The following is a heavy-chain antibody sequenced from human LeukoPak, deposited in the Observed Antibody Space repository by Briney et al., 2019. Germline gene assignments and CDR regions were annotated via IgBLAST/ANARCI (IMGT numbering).Heavy chain of an antibody. V-gene: IGHV3-23*01. CDR2: ISGSSGGA. Sequence: SGGSLRLSCAGSGFTFSSYAMSWVRQAPGKGLEWVSVISGSSGGANYADSVKGRFTISRDISKNTLFLQLNSLRAEDTAVYYCAKGALPGPPYYFDYWGQGTLVTVSS. J-gene: IGHJ4*02. CDR1: GFTFSSYA. CDR3: AKGALPGPPYYFDY. D-gene: IGHD2-8*02.